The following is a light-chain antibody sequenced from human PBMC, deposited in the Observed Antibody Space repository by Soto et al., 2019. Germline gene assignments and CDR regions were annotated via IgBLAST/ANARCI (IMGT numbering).Light chain of an antibody. CDR2: DAS. J-gene: IGKJ4*01. CDR3: QQFDNVPT. Sequence: DLQMTQSPSSLSASIGDRVTITCQASQDINNYLNWYQQKPGKAPKLLIYDASNLKTGVPSRFSASGSGTDFTFTISSLQPEDIATYYCQQFDNVPTFGGGTKVDIK. V-gene: IGKV1-33*01. CDR1: QDINNY.